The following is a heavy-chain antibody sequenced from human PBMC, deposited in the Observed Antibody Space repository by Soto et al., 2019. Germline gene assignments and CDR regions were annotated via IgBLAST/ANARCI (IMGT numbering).Heavy chain of an antibody. Sequence: EVQLVESGGGLVQPGGSLRLSCSPSGFTFSSYWMHWVRQVPGKGLVWLSRIKGDGSSTSQAGSMEGRFTISRDNAKNTLYLQMNSLRAEDTAVYYCARGGKDIYAKDVWGQGTTVTVSS. CDR1: GFTFSSYW. V-gene: IGHV3-74*01. D-gene: IGHD3-16*01. J-gene: IGHJ6*02. CDR2: IKGDGSST. CDR3: ARGGKDIYAKDV.